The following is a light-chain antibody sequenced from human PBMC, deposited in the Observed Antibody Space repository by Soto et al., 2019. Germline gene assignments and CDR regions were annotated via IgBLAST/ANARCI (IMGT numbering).Light chain of an antibody. V-gene: IGLV1-47*01. CDR3: AAWGDSLSGPRV. J-gene: IGLJ1*01. CDR2: WNK. CDR1: SPQNGSKF. Sequence: VLTQPPPAAWAPGQRGIISFFWSSPQNGSKFLFWYQRLPGKAPKPPTFWNKHRPPRVPDPFSCSQAGTSASLAISGLRSEDEADYYCAAWGDSLSGPRVFGTGTKVTVL.